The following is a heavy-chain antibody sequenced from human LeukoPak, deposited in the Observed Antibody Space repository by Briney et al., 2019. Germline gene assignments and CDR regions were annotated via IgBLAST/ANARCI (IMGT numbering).Heavy chain of an antibody. CDR3: ARHSQRIGGRGSYYIGVTTELDY. J-gene: IGHJ4*02. D-gene: IGHD1-26*01. CDR1: YRSISSYN. V-gene: IGHV4-4*09. Sequence: SLSLTYTFIYRSISSYNCSWLHQPPHNFTDSIMYIYIRLTTNSYSSLKSRVTISVDTSKNQSSLKLSSVSAADTAVYYCARHSQRIGGRGSYYIGVTTELDYWGQGTLVTVSS. CDR2: IYIRLTT.